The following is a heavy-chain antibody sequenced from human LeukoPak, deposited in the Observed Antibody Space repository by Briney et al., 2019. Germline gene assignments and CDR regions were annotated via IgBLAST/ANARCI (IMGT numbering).Heavy chain of an antibody. CDR3: ARWPFGRRLGESDAFDI. D-gene: IGHD3-10*01. V-gene: IGHV4-31*03. J-gene: IGHJ3*02. CDR2: IYYSGGT. Sequence: SQTLSLTCTVSGGSISSCGYYWSWIRQHPGKGLEWIGYIYYSGGTYYNPSLKSRVTISVDTSKNQFSLKLSSVTAADTAVYYCARWPFGRRLGESDAFDIWGQGTMVTVSS. CDR1: GGSISSCGYY.